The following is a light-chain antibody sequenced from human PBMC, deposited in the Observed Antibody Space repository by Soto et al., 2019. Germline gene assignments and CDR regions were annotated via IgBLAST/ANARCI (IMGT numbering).Light chain of an antibody. V-gene: IGLV2-14*01. CDR1: SSDVGGYNY. CDR2: EVS. Sequence: QSALTQPASVSGSPGQSITISCTGTSSDVGGYNYVSWYQQRPGKAPKLMIYEVSNRPSGVSNHFSGSKSGNTASLTISGLQAEDEADYYCSSYTSSSTWVFGGGTKVTVL. J-gene: IGLJ3*02. CDR3: SSYTSSSTWV.